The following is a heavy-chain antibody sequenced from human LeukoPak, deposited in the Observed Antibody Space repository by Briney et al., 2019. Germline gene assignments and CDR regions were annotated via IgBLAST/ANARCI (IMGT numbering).Heavy chain of an antibody. CDR3: ARDSSLRYFDWLPRRDPYDY. CDR2: ISYDGSNK. Sequence: GGSLRLSCAASGFTFSSYAMHWVRQAPGKGLEWVAVISYDGSNKYYADSVKGRFTISRDNSKNTLYLQMNSLRAEDTAVYYCARDSSLRYFDWLPRRDPYDYWGQGTLVTVSS. J-gene: IGHJ4*02. V-gene: IGHV3-30-3*01. CDR1: GFTFSSYA. D-gene: IGHD3-9*01.